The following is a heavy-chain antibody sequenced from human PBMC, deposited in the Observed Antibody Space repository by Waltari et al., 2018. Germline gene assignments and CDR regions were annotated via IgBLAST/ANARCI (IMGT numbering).Heavy chain of an antibody. CDR3: ATNQQLVPYD. CDR2: VEPEDSKK. Sequence: EVQLVQSGAEVKKPGATVKISCKVSGYTFTDYYMHWVQQAPGKGLEWMGLVEPEDSKKIYAENCQGRVTITADTCTDTAYMELSSLRSEDTAVYYCATNQQLVPYDWGQGTLVTVSS. D-gene: IGHD6-13*01. CDR1: GYTFTDYY. V-gene: IGHV1-69-2*01. J-gene: IGHJ4*02.